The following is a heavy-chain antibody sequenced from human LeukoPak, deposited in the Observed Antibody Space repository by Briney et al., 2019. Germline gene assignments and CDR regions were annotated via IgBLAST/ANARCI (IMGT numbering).Heavy chain of an antibody. Sequence: SSETLSLTCTVSGASISGGGYYWSWIRQQPGKGLEWIGYSHYSGTSYYSTSLKSRIAISIDTSKNQFSLKLSSVTAADTAVYYCARDGPTSVLWGQGTLVTVSS. V-gene: IGHV4-31*03. D-gene: IGHD1-1*01. CDR3: ARDGPTSVL. CDR2: SHYSGTS. J-gene: IGHJ4*02. CDR1: GASISGGGYY.